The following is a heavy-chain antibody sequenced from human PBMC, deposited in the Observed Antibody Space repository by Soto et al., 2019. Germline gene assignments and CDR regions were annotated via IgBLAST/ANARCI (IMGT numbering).Heavy chain of an antibody. J-gene: IGHJ6*02. V-gene: IGHV4-61*01. D-gene: IGHD3-10*01. CDR2: LYYSGST. CDR3: AREPREFSSSGGLDV. CDR1: GGSVNSDNYY. Sequence: QVQLQESGPGLVKPSETLSLTCTVSGGSVNSDNYYWSWIRQPPGKRLEWIGSLYYSGSTNYNPSLKSRVTISVDTSKNQFSLKLSSVTAADTAVYFCAREPREFSSSGGLDVWGQGTTVTVSS.